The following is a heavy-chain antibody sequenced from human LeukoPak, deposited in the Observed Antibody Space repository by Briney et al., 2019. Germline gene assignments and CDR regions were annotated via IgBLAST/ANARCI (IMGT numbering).Heavy chain of an antibody. J-gene: IGHJ5*02. V-gene: IGHV5-51*01. Sequence: GESLKISCKGSGYSFTSYWIGWVRQMPGNGLEWMGVIYPGDSDTRYSPSFQGQVTISADESISTAYLQWSSLKASDTAMYYCATSPPAPNFWSGYSNRNWFDTWGPGTLVTVSS. CDR1: GYSFTSYW. CDR3: ATSPPAPNFWSGYSNRNWFDT. CDR2: IYPGDSDT. D-gene: IGHD3-3*01.